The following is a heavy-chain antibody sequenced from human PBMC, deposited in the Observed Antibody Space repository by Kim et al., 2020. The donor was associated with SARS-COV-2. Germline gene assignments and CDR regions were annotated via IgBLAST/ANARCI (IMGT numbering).Heavy chain of an antibody. CDR3: ASNSGAYCGGDCYSTFDAFDI. CDR2: ISSSGSTI. D-gene: IGHD2-21*02. CDR1: GFTFSSYE. Sequence: GGSLRLSCAASGFTFSSYEMNWVRQAPGKGLEWVSYISSSGSTIYYADSVKGRFTISRDNAKNSLYLQMNSLRAEDTAVYYCASNSGAYCGGDCYSTFDAFDIWGQGTMVTVSS. J-gene: IGHJ3*02. V-gene: IGHV3-48*03.